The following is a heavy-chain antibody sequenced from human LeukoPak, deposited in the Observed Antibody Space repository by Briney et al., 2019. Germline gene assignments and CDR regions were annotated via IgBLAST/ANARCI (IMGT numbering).Heavy chain of an antibody. V-gene: IGHV3-66*01. CDR3: ARSKPPAVKDYYGLDV. D-gene: IGHD6-13*01. CDR2: IYSGGST. Sequence: GGSLRLSCAASGFTVSTNYMNWVRQAPGRGLEWVSVIYSGGSTYYVDSVKGRFTISRDNSKNTLHLLMNSLRAEDTAVYFCARSKPPAVKDYYGLDVWGQGTTVTVSS. J-gene: IGHJ6*02. CDR1: GFTVSTNY.